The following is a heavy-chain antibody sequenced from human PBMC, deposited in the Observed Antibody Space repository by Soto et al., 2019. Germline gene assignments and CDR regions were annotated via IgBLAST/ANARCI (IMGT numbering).Heavy chain of an antibody. V-gene: IGHV3-15*01. Sequence: EVQLVESGGGLVKPGGSLRLSCAASGFTFSNAWMSWVRQAPGKGLEWVGRIKRKADGGTTDYAAPVKGRFTISRDDSKNTLYLQMNSLKTEHTAVYYCTPAQYYYGADYLGQGTLVTLSS. CDR1: GFTFSNAW. CDR2: IKRKADGGTT. D-gene: IGHD3-10*01. J-gene: IGHJ4*02. CDR3: TPAQYYYGADY.